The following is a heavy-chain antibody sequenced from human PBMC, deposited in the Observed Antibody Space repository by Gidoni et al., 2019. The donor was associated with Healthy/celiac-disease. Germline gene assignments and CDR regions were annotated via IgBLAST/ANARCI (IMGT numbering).Heavy chain of an antibody. CDR2: IIPIFGTA. J-gene: IGHJ3*02. CDR1: GGTFNSYS. Sequence: QVKLVQSGAESKNPGSSLKVSCKASGGTFNSYSTILLRQAPGQGLDWMGGIIPIFGTANYAQKFQGRVTITADKSTSTAYMELSSLRSEDTAVYYCAREALTQLRYFDWLLSDYDAFDIWGQGTMVTVSS. D-gene: IGHD3-9*01. V-gene: IGHV1-69*06. CDR3: AREALTQLRYFDWLLSDYDAFDI.